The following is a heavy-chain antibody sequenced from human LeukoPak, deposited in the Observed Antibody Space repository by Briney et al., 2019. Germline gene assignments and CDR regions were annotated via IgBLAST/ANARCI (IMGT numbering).Heavy chain of an antibody. V-gene: IGHV3-48*03. CDR3: VRGRGAAYVYYAFDF. CDR2: IDFTGKVI. CDR1: GFTFSSFE. Sequence: GGFLRLSCAASGFTFSSFEVNWVRQAPGKGLEWISYIDFTGKVINYADSVKGRFTISRDNARRSLSLQMSSLRAEDTAVYYCVRGRGAAYVYYAFDFWGRGTAVTVSS. D-gene: IGHD2-21*01. J-gene: IGHJ4*03.